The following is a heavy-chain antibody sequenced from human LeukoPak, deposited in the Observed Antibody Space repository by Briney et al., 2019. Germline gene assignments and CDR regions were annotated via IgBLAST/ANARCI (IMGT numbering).Heavy chain of an antibody. CDR2: ISAYNGNT. Sequence: GASVKVSCKASGYTFTSYGISWVRQAPGQGLEWMGWISAYNGNTNYAQKLQGRVTMTTDTSTSTAYMELRSLRSDDTAVYYCVRVLDYGDLNWFDPWGQGTLVTVSS. CDR1: GYTFTSYG. J-gene: IGHJ5*02. D-gene: IGHD4-17*01. V-gene: IGHV1-18*04. CDR3: VRVLDYGDLNWFDP.